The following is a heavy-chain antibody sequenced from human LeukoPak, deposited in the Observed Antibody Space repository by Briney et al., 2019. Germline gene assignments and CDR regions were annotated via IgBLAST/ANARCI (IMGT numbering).Heavy chain of an antibody. V-gene: IGHV4-38-2*02. CDR1: GYSISSGYY. Sequence: SETLSLTCTVSGYSISSGYYWGWIRQPPGKGLEWIGSIYHSGSTYYNPSLKSRVTISVDTSKNQFSLKLSSVTAADTAVYYCARSPSSSWYNSRFDPWGQGTLVTVSS. D-gene: IGHD6-13*01. CDR3: ARSPSSSWYNSRFDP. CDR2: IYHSGST. J-gene: IGHJ5*02.